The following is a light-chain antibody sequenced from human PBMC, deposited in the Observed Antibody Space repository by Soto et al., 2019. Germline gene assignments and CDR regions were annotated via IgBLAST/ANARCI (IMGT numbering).Light chain of an antibody. CDR3: NSYTSSSTGV. CDR2: EVS. CDR1: SSDVGGYNY. V-gene: IGLV2-14*01. Sequence: QSALTQPASVSGSPGQSITISCTGTSSDVGGYNYVSWYQQHPGKAPKLMIYEVSNRPSGVSNRFSGSKSGNTASLTISGLQAEDEADYYCNSYTSSSTGVFSGGTQLTVL. J-gene: IGLJ3*02.